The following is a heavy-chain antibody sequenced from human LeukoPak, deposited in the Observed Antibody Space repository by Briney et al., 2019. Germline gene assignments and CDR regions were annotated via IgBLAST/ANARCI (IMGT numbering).Heavy chain of an antibody. Sequence: GGSLRLSCAASGFTFDDYTMHWVRQAPGKGLEWVSLISWDGGSTYYADSVKGRFTISRDNSKNSLYLQMNSLRTEDTALYYCAKARALYNWNDGPDYWGQGTLVAVSS. CDR2: ISWDGGST. V-gene: IGHV3-43*01. J-gene: IGHJ4*02. D-gene: IGHD1-1*01. CDR1: GFTFDDYT. CDR3: AKARALYNWNDGPDY.